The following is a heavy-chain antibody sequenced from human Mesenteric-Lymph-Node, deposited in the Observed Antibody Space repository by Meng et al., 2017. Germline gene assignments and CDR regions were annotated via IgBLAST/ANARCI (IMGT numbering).Heavy chain of an antibody. J-gene: IGHJ4*02. CDR2: IKQDGSEK. Sequence: GESLKISCAASGFTFSSYWMSWVRQAPGKGLEWVANIKQDGSEKYYVDSVKGRFTISRDNAKNSLYLQMNSLRAEDTAVYYCARDYGDYAFDYWGQGTLVTVSS. D-gene: IGHD4-17*01. V-gene: IGHV3-7*01. CDR1: GFTFSSYW. CDR3: ARDYGDYAFDY.